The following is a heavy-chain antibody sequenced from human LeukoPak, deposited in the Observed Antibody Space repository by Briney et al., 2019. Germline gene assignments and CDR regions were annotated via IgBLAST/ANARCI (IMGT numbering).Heavy chain of an antibody. D-gene: IGHD3-22*01. J-gene: IGHJ4*02. CDR3: ARHAIDSGGFYLGYFDY. CDR1: GGSISSSSCY. V-gene: IGHV4-39*01. Sequence: TSETLSLTCTVSGGSISSSSCYWGWIRQPPGKGLEWIGSMYYSGSTYYNPSLKSRVTISVDTSKHQFSLKLSSVTAADTAVYYCARHAIDSGGFYLGYFDYWGQGTLVTVSS. CDR2: MYYSGST.